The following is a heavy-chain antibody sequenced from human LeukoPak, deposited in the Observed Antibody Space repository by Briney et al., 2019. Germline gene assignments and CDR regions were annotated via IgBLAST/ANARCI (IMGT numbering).Heavy chain of an antibody. CDR1: VFTVSSNY. J-gene: IGHJ4*02. CDR2: IYSGGST. CDR3: ARWYSSSWYSFDY. Sequence: GGSLRLSCAASVFTVSSNYMSWVRQAPGKGLEWVSVIYSGGSTYYADSVKGRFTISRDNSKNTLYLQMNSLRAEDTAVYYCARWYSSSWYSFDYWGQGTLVTVSS. D-gene: IGHD6-13*01. V-gene: IGHV3-66*01.